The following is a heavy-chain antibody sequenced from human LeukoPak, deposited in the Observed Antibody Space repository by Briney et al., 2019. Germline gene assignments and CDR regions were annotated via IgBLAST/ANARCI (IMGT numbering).Heavy chain of an antibody. CDR2: INPNSGDT. J-gene: IGHJ6*02. D-gene: IGHD1-26*01. V-gene: IGHV1-2*04. Sequence: GASVKVSCKASGYTFTGYYMHWVRQAPGQGLEWMGWINPNSGDTNYAQKFQGWVTMTRDTSISTAYVELSRLTSDDTAVYYCARDVREGYYYYGMDVWGQGTTVTVSS. CDR3: ARDVREGYYYYGMDV. CDR1: GYTFTGYY.